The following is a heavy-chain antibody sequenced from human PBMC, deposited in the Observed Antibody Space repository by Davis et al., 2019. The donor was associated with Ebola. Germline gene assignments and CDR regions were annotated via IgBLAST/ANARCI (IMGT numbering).Heavy chain of an antibody. D-gene: IGHD3-10*01. CDR2: IYYSGST. J-gene: IGHJ6*02. V-gene: IGHV4-59*01. Sequence: SETLSLTCAVYGGSLSGYYWSWIRQPPGKGLEWIGYIYYSGSTNYNPSLKSRVTISVDTSKNQFSLKLSSVTAADTAVYYCARGDTMVREDGEAYYYYGMDVWGQGTTVTVSS. CDR1: GGSLSGYY. CDR3: ARGDTMVREDGEAYYYYGMDV.